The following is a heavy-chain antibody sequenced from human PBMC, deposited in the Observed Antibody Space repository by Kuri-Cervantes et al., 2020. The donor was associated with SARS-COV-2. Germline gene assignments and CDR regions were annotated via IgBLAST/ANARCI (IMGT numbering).Heavy chain of an antibody. CDR3: VRDGDHWNFDY. D-gene: IGHD1-1*01. CDR1: GFPFSDYS. J-gene: IGHJ4*02. V-gene: IGHV3-74*01. Sequence: GESLKISCLGSGFPFSDYSMNWVRQAPGKGLVWVSRINPDGSYTNNADSVKGRFTLSRDNAKNMLFLQMNSLRAEDTAVYYCVRDGDHWNFDYWGQGTLVTVSS. CDR2: INPDGSYT.